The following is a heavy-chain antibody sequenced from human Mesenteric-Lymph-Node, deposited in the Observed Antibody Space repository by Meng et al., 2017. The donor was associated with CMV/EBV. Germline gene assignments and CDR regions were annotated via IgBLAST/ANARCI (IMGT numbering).Heavy chain of an antibody. Sequence: RQPPGKGLEWMGIICPGDSDTRYSPSFQGQVTISADKSISTAYLQWSSLKASDTAMYYCAGGQLWLPAAFDYWGQGTLVTVSS. CDR2: ICPGDSDT. J-gene: IGHJ4*02. D-gene: IGHD5-18*01. CDR3: AGGQLWLPAAFDY. V-gene: IGHV5-51*01.